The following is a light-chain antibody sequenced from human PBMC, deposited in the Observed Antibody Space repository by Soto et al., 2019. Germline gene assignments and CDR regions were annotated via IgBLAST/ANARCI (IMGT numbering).Light chain of an antibody. CDR1: QSVTSN. CDR2: GAS. CDR3: QQYNQWPIT. J-gene: IGKJ4*01. Sequence: DIVMTQSPAILSVSPGERAAISCRASQSVTSNLAWYQKKPGQGPRLLIHGASTRATDVPARFTGSGSGTEFTLTISSLQSEDFALYYCQQYNQWPITFGGGTKVEIK. V-gene: IGKV3-15*01.